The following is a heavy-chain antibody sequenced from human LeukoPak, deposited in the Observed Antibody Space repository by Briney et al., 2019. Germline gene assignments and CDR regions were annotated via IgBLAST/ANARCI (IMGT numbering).Heavy chain of an antibody. CDR2: IYYSGTT. J-gene: IGHJ5*02. CDR3: ARNSIAVAGSFDP. V-gene: IGHV4-31*03. Sequence: NPSQTLSLTCTVSGGSISSGGYYWSWIRQHPGKGLEWIGYIYYSGTTSYNPSLKSRVTISVDTSKNQFSLKLSSVTAADTAVYYCARNSIAVAGSFDPWGQGTLVTVSS. CDR1: GGSISSGGYY. D-gene: IGHD6-19*01.